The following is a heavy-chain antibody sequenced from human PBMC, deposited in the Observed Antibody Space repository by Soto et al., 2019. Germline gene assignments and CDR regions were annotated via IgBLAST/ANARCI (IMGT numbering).Heavy chain of an antibody. V-gene: IGHV1-46*01. D-gene: IGHD3-22*01. J-gene: IGHJ4*02. CDR2: INPSGGST. Sequence: GASVKVSCKASGYTFTSYYMHWVRQAPGQGLEWMGIINPSGGSTSYAQKFQGRVTMTRDTSTSTVYMELSSLRSEDTAVYYCARVGDNLYYDSSGYYFDYWGQGTLVTVSS. CDR1: GYTFTSYY. CDR3: ARVGDNLYYDSSGYYFDY.